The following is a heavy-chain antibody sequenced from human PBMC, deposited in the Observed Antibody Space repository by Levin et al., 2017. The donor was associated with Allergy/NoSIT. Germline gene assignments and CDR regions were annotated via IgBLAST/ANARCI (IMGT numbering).Heavy chain of an antibody. CDR3: AKGLSTWVLYCLTGACSPMTMDV. CDR1: GFTFRTSA. Sequence: QPGGSLRLSCVASGFTFRTSAMSWVRQAPGKGLEWVSSVSGGGAVPYYADSVKGRFTISRDNSANTLHLQMISLRAEDTAVYYCAKGLSTWVLYCLTGACSPMTMDVWGKGTTVTVSS. J-gene: IGHJ6*03. V-gene: IGHV3-23*01. D-gene: IGHD2-21*01. CDR2: VSGGGAVP.